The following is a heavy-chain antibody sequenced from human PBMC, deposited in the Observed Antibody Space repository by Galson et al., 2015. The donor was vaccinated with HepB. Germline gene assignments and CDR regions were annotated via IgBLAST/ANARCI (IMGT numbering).Heavy chain of an antibody. Sequence: SLRLSCAASGFTFSDYTMNWIRQAPGQGLEWVSSISSTSSYIYYADSVEGRFTISRDNAKNSLFLQMSSLRVEDTAVYYCARGADWEFDDWGQGTLVTVSP. J-gene: IGHJ4*02. V-gene: IGHV3-21*01. D-gene: IGHD3/OR15-3a*01. CDR1: GFTFSDYT. CDR3: ARGADWEFDD. CDR2: ISSTSSYI.